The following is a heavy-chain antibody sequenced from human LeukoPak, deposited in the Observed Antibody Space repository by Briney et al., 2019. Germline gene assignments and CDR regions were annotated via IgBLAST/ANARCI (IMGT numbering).Heavy chain of an antibody. D-gene: IGHD1-26*01. CDR1: GGSISSGDYY. CDR3: ARLRGSYGGDAFDI. J-gene: IGHJ3*02. V-gene: IGHV4-30-4*01. Sequence: SETLSLTCTVSGGSISSGDYYWSWIRQPPEKGLEWIGYIYYSGSTYYNPSLKSRVTISVDTSKNQFSLKLSSVTAADTAVYYCARLRGSYGGDAFDIWGQGTVVTVSS. CDR2: IYYSGST.